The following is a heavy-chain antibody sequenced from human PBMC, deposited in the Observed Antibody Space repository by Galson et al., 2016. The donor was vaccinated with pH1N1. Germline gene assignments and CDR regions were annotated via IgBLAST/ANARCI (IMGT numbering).Heavy chain of an antibody. CDR1: GSKFASSW. CDR3: ARQNDYGDYRGDAFDI. V-gene: IGHV5-51*01. D-gene: IGHD4-17*01. CDR2: IWLGGSLI. J-gene: IGHJ3*02. Sequence: QSGAEVKKPGESLKISCKGSGSKFASSWIVWVRQMPGKGLAWMGIIWLGGSLIRYKPSFQGQVTISADKSINLVYLEWSSLKASDTATYYCARQNDYGDYRGDAFDIWGQGTLVTVSS.